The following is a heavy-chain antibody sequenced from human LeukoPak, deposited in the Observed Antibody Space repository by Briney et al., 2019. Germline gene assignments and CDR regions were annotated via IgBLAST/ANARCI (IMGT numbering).Heavy chain of an antibody. Sequence: GGSLRLSCAAPGFTFSSYGMHWVRQAPGKGLEWVAVIWYDGSNKYYADSVKGRFTISRDNSKNTLYLQMNSLRAEDTAVYYCARDMYYYDSSGYIFDYWGQGTLVTVSS. V-gene: IGHV3-33*01. CDR3: ARDMYYYDSSGYIFDY. CDR1: GFTFSSYG. CDR2: IWYDGSNK. J-gene: IGHJ4*02. D-gene: IGHD3-22*01.